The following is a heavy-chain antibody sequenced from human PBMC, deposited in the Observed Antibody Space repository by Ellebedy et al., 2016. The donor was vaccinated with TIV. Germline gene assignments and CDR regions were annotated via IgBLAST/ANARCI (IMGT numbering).Heavy chain of an antibody. Sequence: MPSETLSLTCTVSGGSLSADYWHWIRQPAGKRLEWIGRIYSTGSTNYNPSLKSRVTMSVDRSKNQLSLRLISVTAADTAVYYWARVVPFGEFKSWFDPWGQGTLVTVSS. D-gene: IGHD3-10*01. V-gene: IGHV4-4*07. CDR2: IYSTGST. CDR1: GGSLSADY. J-gene: IGHJ5*02. CDR3: ARVVPFGEFKSWFDP.